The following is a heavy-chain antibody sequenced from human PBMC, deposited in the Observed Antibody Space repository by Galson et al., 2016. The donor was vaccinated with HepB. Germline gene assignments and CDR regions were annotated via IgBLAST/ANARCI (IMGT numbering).Heavy chain of an antibody. Sequence: QSGAEVKKPGESLTISCKASGYTFTSYWIGWVRQKPGEGLEWMGIVNPADSSTRYSPSFQGQVTISADKAINTAYLQWSSLQASATAIYYCAKQGPIHFDSWGQGALVTVSS. CDR1: GYTFTSYW. CDR2: VNPADSST. J-gene: IGHJ4*02. V-gene: IGHV5-51*01. CDR3: AKQGPIHFDS.